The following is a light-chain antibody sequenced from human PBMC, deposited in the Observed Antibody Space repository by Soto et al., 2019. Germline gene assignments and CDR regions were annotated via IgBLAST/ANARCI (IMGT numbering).Light chain of an antibody. J-gene: IGLJ1*01. V-gene: IGLV2-14*01. CDR1: SSDVGGYNY. Sequence: QSVLTQPASVSGSPGQSITISCTGTSSDVGGYNYVSWYQQHPGKAPKLMIYDVSNRPSGVSNRFSGSKSGNTASLTISGLQAEDEADYYCSSYAGSKTFVFGNGTKVTVL. CDR2: DVS. CDR3: SSYAGSKTFV.